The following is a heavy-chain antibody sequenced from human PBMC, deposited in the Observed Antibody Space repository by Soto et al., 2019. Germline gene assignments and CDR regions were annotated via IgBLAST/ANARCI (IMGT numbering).Heavy chain of an antibody. CDR3: ARTGQPPSDY. Sequence: QVQIQQWGAGLLKPSETLSLTCGVYGGSFSGYYWSWIRQPPGKGLEWIGEIIHTGSTNYNPSLKSRVAISIDMSKKQFSLKLSSVTAADTAVYYCARTGQPPSDYWGQGALVTVSS. CDR2: IIHTGST. CDR1: GGSFSGYY. D-gene: IGHD2-2*01. V-gene: IGHV4-34*12. J-gene: IGHJ4*02.